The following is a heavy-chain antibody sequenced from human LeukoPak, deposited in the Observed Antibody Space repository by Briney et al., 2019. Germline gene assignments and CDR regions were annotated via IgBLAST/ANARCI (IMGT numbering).Heavy chain of an antibody. D-gene: IGHD4-17*01. CDR3: AREVYGDYYNWFDP. CDR1: GGSFSGYY. V-gene: IGHV4-34*01. Sequence: SETLSLTCAVYGGSFSGYYWSWIRQPPGKGLEWIGEINHSGSTNYNPSLKSRVTISVDTSKNQFSLKLSSVTAADTAVYYCAREVYGDYYNWFDPWGQGTLVTVSS. J-gene: IGHJ5*02. CDR2: INHSGST.